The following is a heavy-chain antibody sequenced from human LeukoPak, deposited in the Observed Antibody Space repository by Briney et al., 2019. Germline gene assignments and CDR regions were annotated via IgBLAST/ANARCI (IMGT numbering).Heavy chain of an antibody. CDR1: GFTFDDYA. J-gene: IGHJ4*02. Sequence: PGRSLRLSCAASGFTFDDYAMHWVRQAPGKGLEWVSGISWNSGSIGYADSVKGRFTISRDNAKNSLYLQMNSLRAEDTALYYCAKDQSIAAAAAGYFDYWGQGTLVTVSS. CDR2: ISWNSGSI. CDR3: AKDQSIAAAAAGYFDY. V-gene: IGHV3-9*01. D-gene: IGHD6-13*01.